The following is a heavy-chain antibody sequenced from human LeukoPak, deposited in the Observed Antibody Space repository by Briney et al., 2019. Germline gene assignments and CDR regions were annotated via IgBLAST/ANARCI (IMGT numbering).Heavy chain of an antibody. V-gene: IGHV3-74*01. J-gene: IGHJ4*02. Sequence: PGGSLRLSCAASGFTFSSYWMHWVRQAPGKGLVWVSHISRAVSSTTYADSVKGRFTISRDNAKNTLYLQMNSLRAEDTAVYYCARGGYGDSNVDYWGQGTLVTVSS. CDR3: ARGGYGDSNVDY. CDR1: GFTFSSYW. CDR2: ISRAVSST. D-gene: IGHD4-17*01.